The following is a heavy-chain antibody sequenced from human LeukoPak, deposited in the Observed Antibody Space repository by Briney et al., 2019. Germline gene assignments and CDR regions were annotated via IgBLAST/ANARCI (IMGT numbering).Heavy chain of an antibody. D-gene: IGHD1-7*01. J-gene: IGHJ6*02. CDR2: VYYSGGT. Sequence: PSETLSLTCTVSDDSMSSYYWNWIRQPPGKGLEWIGYVYYSGGTNYNPSLKSRVTISLDTSKNQFSLKLSSVTAADTAVYYCARDNWNYGSSMDVWGQGTTVTVSS. CDR3: ARDNWNYGSSMDV. CDR1: DDSMSSYY. V-gene: IGHV4-59*01.